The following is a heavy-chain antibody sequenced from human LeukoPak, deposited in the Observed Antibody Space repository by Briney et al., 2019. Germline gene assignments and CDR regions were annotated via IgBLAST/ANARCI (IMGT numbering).Heavy chain of an antibody. CDR1: GGSFSGYY. CDR3: ARVGPGRYYYDSSGRGFLDY. D-gene: IGHD3-22*01. CDR2: INHSGST. Sequence: SETLSLTCAVYGGSFSGYYWSWIRQPPGKGLEWIVEINHSGSTNYNPSLKSRVTISVDTSKNQFSLKLSSVTAADTAVYYCARVGPGRYYYDSSGRGFLDYWGQGTLVTVSS. J-gene: IGHJ4*02. V-gene: IGHV4-34*01.